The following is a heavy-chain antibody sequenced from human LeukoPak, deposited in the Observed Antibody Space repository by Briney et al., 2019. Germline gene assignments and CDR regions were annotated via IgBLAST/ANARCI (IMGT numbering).Heavy chain of an antibody. CDR3: ARTPLTGFWSGYPPYYFDY. V-gene: IGHV1-69*13. CDR2: IIPIFGTA. Sequence: ASVKVSCKASGGTFSSYAISWVRQAPGQGLEWMGGIIPIFGTANYAQKFQGRVTITADESTSTAYMELSSLRSEDTAVYYCARTPLTGFWSGYPPYYFDYWGQGTLVTVSS. CDR1: GGTFSSYA. D-gene: IGHD3-3*01. J-gene: IGHJ4*02.